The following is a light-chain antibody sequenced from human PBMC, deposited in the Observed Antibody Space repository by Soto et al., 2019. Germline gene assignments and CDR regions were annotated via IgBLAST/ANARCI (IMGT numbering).Light chain of an antibody. V-gene: IGLV1-40*01. CDR1: PSNIGAGYE. Sequence: QSVLTQPPSVSGAPGQRVTISCTGSPSNIGAGYEVHWYQQLPGTAPKLLVSGHNIRPSGVPDRFSGFKSGASASLVITGLQAEDDADYYCQSYDNSLSGSGVFGGGTKLTVL. CDR3: QSYDNSLSGSGV. CDR2: GHN. J-gene: IGLJ3*02.